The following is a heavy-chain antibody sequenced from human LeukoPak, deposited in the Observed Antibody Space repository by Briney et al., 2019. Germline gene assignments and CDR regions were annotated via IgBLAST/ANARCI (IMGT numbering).Heavy chain of an antibody. D-gene: IGHD3-10*01. Sequence: ASVKVSCKASGYTFTGYYMHWVRQAPGQGLEWMGWINPNSGGTNYAQKFQGWVTMTRDTSISTAYMELGRLRSDDTAVYYCARGFTMVRGVSWFDPWGQGTLVTVSS. J-gene: IGHJ5*02. CDR2: INPNSGGT. CDR1: GYTFTGYY. CDR3: ARGFTMVRGVSWFDP. V-gene: IGHV1-2*04.